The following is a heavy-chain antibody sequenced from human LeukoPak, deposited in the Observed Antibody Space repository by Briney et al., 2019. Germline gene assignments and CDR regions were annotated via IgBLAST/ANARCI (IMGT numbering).Heavy chain of an antibody. J-gene: IGHJ6*02. CDR3: ARSGRYYYYGMDV. Sequence: ASLRLSCAASGFTFISYWMHWVRQPPAKGLVWVSRINSDGSSTSYADSVKGRFTISRDYAKNTLYLQMNSLRAEDTAVYYCARSGRYYYYGMDVWGQGTTVTVSS. CDR2: INSDGSST. V-gene: IGHV3-74*01. CDR1: GFTFISYW. D-gene: IGHD1-26*01.